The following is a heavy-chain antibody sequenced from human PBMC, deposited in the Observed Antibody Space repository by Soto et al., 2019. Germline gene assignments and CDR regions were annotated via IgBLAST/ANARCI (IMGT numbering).Heavy chain of an antibody. CDR3: ARDALVPGYDYVWGSYRYTPADY. V-gene: IGHV3-20*04. D-gene: IGHD3-16*02. CDR2: INWNGGST. J-gene: IGHJ4*02. Sequence: PGGSLRLSCAASGFTFDDYGMSWVRQAPGKGLEWVSGINWNGGSTGYADSVKGRFTISRDNAKNSLYLQMNSLRAEDTALYYCARDALVPGYDYVWGSYRYTPADYWGQGTLVTVSS. CDR1: GFTFDDYG.